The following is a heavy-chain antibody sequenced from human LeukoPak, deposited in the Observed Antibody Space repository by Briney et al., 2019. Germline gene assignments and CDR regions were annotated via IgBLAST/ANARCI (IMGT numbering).Heavy chain of an antibody. CDR2: INHSGST. CDR3: ARGLGLASAGY. D-gene: IGHD2-15*01. Sequence: TSETLSLTCAVYGGSFSGYYWSWIRQPPGKGLEWIGEINHSGSTNYNPSLKSRVTISVDTSKNQFSLKLSSVTAADTAVYYCARGLGLASAGYWGQGTLVTVSS. CDR1: GGSFSGYY. J-gene: IGHJ4*02. V-gene: IGHV4-34*01.